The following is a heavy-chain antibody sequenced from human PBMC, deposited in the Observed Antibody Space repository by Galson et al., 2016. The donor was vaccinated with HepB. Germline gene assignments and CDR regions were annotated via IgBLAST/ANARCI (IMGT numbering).Heavy chain of an antibody. CDR2: IIPIFGTA. V-gene: IGHV1-69*13. Sequence: SVKVSCKASGGAFSSYVIAWVRQAPGQGLEWMGGIIPIFGTANYALRFQGRITITADESTSTVYMELSSLRSEDTAVYYCSYSSGYYSTLRFDYWGHGTLVTVSS. D-gene: IGHD3-22*01. CDR1: GGAFSSYV. CDR3: SYSSGYYSTLRFDY. J-gene: IGHJ4*01.